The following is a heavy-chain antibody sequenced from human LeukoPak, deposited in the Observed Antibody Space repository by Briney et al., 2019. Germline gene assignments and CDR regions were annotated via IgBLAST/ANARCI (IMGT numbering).Heavy chain of an antibody. CDR1: GYTFTSYG. CDR3: ARDRGIYYGSGSYYYGMDV. CDR2: ISAYNGNT. D-gene: IGHD3-10*01. V-gene: IGHV1-18*01. J-gene: IGHJ6*02. Sequence: ASVKVSCKASGYTFTSYGISWVRQAPGQGLEWVGWISAYNGNTNYAQKLQGRVTMTTDTSTSTAYMELRSLRSDDTAVYYCARDRGIYYGSGSYYYGMDVWGQGTTVTVSS.